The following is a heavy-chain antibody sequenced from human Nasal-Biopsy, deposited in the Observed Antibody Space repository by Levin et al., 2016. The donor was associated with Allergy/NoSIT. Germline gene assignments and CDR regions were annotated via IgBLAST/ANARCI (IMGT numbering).Heavy chain of an antibody. CDR2: ISGDGAGT. CDR3: AKGTYYYDSTGYNPENIDS. CDR1: GFTFDHYA. V-gene: IGHV3-43*02. D-gene: IGHD3-22*01. J-gene: IGHJ4*02. Sequence: GESLKISCVASGFTFDHYAMYWVRHTPGKGLEWISLISGDGAGTFYGDSVKGRFTTSRDNAKESLYLQMDNLRSEDTAFYYCAKGTYYYDSTGYNPENIDSWGQGTLVTVSS.